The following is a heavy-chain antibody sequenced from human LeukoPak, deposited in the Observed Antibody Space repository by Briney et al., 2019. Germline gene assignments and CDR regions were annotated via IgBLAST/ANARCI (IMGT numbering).Heavy chain of an antibody. CDR1: GGSISSYY. D-gene: IGHD5-12*01. Sequence: PSETLSLTCTVSGGSISSYYWSWIRQPAGKGLEWIGRIYTSGSTNYNPSPKSRVTMSVDTSKNQFSLKLSSVTAADTAVYYCARDKRGYSGYSMDVWGQGTTVTVSS. CDR3: ARDKRGYSGYSMDV. J-gene: IGHJ6*02. CDR2: IYTSGST. V-gene: IGHV4-4*07.